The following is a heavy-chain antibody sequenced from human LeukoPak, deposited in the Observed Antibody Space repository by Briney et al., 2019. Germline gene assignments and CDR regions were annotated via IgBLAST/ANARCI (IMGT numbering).Heavy chain of an antibody. Sequence: GGSLRLSCTASGLSISNSWMSWVRQAPGKGLEWVANIREDGGETYYVDSVKGRFTISRDNAKKSLYLQMNSLRVEDTALYYCARNQNWGQGTLVTVSS. V-gene: IGHV3-7*01. J-gene: IGHJ4*02. CDR3: ARNQN. CDR1: GLSISNSW. CDR2: IREDGGET.